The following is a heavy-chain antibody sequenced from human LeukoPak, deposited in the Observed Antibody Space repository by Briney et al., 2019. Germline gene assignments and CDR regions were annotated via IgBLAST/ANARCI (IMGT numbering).Heavy chain of an antibody. CDR2: ISADNGNT. J-gene: IGHJ4*02. D-gene: IGHD3-22*01. V-gene: IGHV1-18*01. CDR3: ARDRHNTYYYDSSGYKY. CDR1: GYTFTSYG. Sequence: ASVKVSCKASGYTFTSYGISWVRQAPGQGLEWMGWISADNGNTNYAQNLQGRVTMTTDTSTSTAYMVLRSLRSDDTAVFYCARDRHNTYYYDSSGYKYWGQGTLVTVSS.